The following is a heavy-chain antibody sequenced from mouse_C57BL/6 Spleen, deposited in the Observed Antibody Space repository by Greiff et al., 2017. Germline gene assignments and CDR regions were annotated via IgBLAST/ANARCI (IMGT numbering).Heavy chain of an antibody. V-gene: IGHV1-7*01. CDR1: GYTFTSYW. D-gene: IGHD1-1*01. CDR3: ARGLYYGSSYPYYAMDY. J-gene: IGHJ4*01. Sequence: VQLQESGAELAKPGASVKLSCKASGYTFTSYWMHWVKQRPGQGLEWIGYINPSSGYTKYNQKFKDKATLTADQSSSTAYMQLSSLTYEDSAVYYCARGLYYGSSYPYYAMDYWGQGTSVTVSS. CDR2: INPSSGYT.